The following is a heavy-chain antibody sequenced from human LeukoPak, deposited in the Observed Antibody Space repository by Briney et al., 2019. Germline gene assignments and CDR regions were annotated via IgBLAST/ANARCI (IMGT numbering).Heavy chain of an antibody. CDR2: IIPIYGTR. Sequence: GASVKVSCKASGGTFGNYAISWVRQAPGHGLEWMGGIIPIYGTRNYAQKFQGRVTITTDESTSSANMELSSLTSEDTAVYYCARGQRPTDITIFLPPFYSHMDVGGKGTTVTVS. CDR1: GGTFGNYA. V-gene: IGHV1-69*05. J-gene: IGHJ6*03. CDR3: ARGQRPTDITIFLPPFYSHMDV. D-gene: IGHD3-9*01.